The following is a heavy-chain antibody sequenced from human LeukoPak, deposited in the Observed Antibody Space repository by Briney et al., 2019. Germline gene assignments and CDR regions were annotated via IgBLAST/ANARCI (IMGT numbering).Heavy chain of an antibody. CDR2: VYRSGST. CDR1: GYPISSGYH. J-gene: IGHJ4*02. Sequence: SETLSLSCVVSGYPISSGYHWGWIRQPPGEGLEWIGSVYRSGSTYYNPSLKGRVTISVDTSKNQISLKVRSVTAADTAVYYCARENWVFDYWGQGILVTVSS. V-gene: IGHV4-38-2*02. CDR3: ARENWVFDY. D-gene: IGHD7-27*01.